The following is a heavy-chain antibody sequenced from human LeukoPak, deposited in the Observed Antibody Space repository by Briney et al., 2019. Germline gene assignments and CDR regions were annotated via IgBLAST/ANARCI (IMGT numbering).Heavy chain of an antibody. Sequence: GGSLRLSWAASGFTFSSYAMSWVRQAPGKGLEWVSAISGSGGSTYYADSVKGRSTISRDNSKNTLYLQMNSLRAEDTAVYYCAKDQQQPRAFDYWGQGTLVTVSS. V-gene: IGHV3-23*01. CDR1: GFTFSSYA. CDR2: ISGSGGST. J-gene: IGHJ4*02. D-gene: IGHD6-13*01. CDR3: AKDQQQPRAFDY.